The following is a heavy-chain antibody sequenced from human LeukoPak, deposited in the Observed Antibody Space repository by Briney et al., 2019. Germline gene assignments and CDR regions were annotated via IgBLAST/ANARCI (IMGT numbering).Heavy chain of an antibody. D-gene: IGHD3-3*01. CDR3: ARGLMEGYMDV. V-gene: IGHV4-34*01. Sequence: PSETLSLTCAVYGGSFSGYYWSWIRQPPGKGLEWIGEINHSGSTNHNPSLKSRVTISVDTSKNQFSLKLSSVTAADTAVYYCARGLMEGYMDVWGKGTTVTVSS. CDR2: INHSGST. CDR1: GGSFSGYY. J-gene: IGHJ6*03.